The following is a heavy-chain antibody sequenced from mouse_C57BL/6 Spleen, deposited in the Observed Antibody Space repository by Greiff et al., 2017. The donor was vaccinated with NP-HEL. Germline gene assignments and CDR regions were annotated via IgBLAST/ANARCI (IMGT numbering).Heavy chain of an antibody. J-gene: IGHJ2*01. CDR2: ISYDGSN. D-gene: IGHD1-1*01. V-gene: IGHV3-6*01. CDR3: ARNYYGSREGDYFDY. Sequence: EVQLQESGPGLVKPSQSLSLTCSVTGYSITSGYYWNWIRQFPGNKLEWMGYISYDGSNNYNPSLKNRISITRDTSKNQFFLKLNSVTTEDTATYYCARNYYGSREGDYFDYWGQGTTLTVSS. CDR1: GYSITSGYY.